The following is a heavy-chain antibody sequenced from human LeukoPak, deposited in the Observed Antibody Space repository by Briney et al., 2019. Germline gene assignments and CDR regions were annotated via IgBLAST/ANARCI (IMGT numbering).Heavy chain of an antibody. Sequence: TSETLSLTCTVSGGSVISGTYYWTWIRQPPGKGLEWLGYIYYNGSTNYSPSLKSRVTISVDTSKNQFSLKLTSVTAADTAVYYCARERVYCSGGSCYSRSYWGQGTLVTVSS. V-gene: IGHV4-61*01. CDR1: GGSVISGTYY. CDR3: ARERVYCSGGSCYSRSY. CDR2: IYYNGST. J-gene: IGHJ4*02. D-gene: IGHD2-15*01.